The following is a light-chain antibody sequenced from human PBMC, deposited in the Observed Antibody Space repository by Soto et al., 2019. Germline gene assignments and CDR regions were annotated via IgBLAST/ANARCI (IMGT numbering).Light chain of an antibody. J-gene: IGLJ1*01. CDR2: SNN. V-gene: IGLV1-44*01. CDR3: AAWDDSLNAYV. Sequence: QSVLTQPPSASGTPGQRVTISCSGSSSNIGSNTVNWYQHLPGTAPKLLIHSNNQRPSGVPDRFSGSKSGTSASLAISGLQSEDEADYNCAAWDDSLNAYVFGTGTKVTV. CDR1: SSNIGSNT.